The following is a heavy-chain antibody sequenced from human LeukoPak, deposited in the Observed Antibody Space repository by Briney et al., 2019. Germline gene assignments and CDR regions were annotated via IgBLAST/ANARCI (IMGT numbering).Heavy chain of an antibody. D-gene: IGHD2-21*02. CDR2: ISSSGSPI. CDR1: GFTFSTYE. V-gene: IGHV3-48*03. Sequence: PGGSLRLSCAASGFTFSTYEMNWVRQAPGKGLEWVSYISSSGSPIYYADSVKGRFTISRDNAKNSLYLQMNSLRAEDTAVYYCARGFGNIVVVTASGGRSYFDYWGQGTLVTVSS. CDR3: ARGFGNIVVVTASGGRSYFDY. J-gene: IGHJ4*02.